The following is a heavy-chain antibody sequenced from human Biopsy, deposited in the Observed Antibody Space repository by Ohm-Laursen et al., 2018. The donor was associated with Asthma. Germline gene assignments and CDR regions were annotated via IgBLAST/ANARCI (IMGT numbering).Heavy chain of an antibody. CDR3: AKDWKSLYVQYFFEY. D-gene: IGHD5/OR15-5a*01. J-gene: IGHJ4*02. CDR1: GFAVSRDH. V-gene: IGHV3-53*01. Sequence: SLRLSCAASGFAVSRDHMFWVRQAPGKGLEWVSVIYSGGTSHTADSVRGRFTISRDYSKNTLYLQLNSLRAEDTAAYYCAKDWKSLYVQYFFEYWGQGTLVTVSS. CDR2: IYSGGTS.